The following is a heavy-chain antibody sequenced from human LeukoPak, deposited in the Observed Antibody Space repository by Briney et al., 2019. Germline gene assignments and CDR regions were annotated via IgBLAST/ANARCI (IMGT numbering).Heavy chain of an antibody. CDR3: AASSHSGSYRAY. V-gene: IGHV4-59*08. CDR1: GGSISYYY. CDR2: SHDSGES. J-gene: IGHJ4*02. D-gene: IGHD3-10*01. Sequence: SETLSLTCSVSGGSISYYYWSWIRQPPGKGLEWIGYSHDSGESNYNPSLQSRVTISRDTSKNQFSLNLMSVTAADTAVYYCAASSHSGSYRAYWGQGTPVTVSS.